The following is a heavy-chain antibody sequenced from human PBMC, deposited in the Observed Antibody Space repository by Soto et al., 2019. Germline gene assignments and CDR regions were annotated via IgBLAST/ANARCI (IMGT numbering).Heavy chain of an antibody. CDR3: AKDQSMVPYFDY. J-gene: IGHJ4*02. Sequence: QVQLVESGGGVVQPGRSLRLSCAASGFTFSSYGMHWVRQAPGKGLEWVAVISYDGSNKYYADTVKGRFTISRDNSKNTLYLQMNSLRAEDTAVYYCAKDQSMVPYFDYWGQGTLVTVSS. V-gene: IGHV3-30*18. D-gene: IGHD3-10*01. CDR1: GFTFSSYG. CDR2: ISYDGSNK.